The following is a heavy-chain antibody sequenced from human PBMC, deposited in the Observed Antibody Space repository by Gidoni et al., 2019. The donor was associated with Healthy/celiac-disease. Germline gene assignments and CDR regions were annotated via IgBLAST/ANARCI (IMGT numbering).Heavy chain of an antibody. CDR1: GFTVSSNY. CDR3: ARVGSSLWFDP. CDR2: IYSGGST. D-gene: IGHD1-26*01. J-gene: IGHJ5*02. V-gene: IGHV3-66*01. Sequence: EVQLVESGGGLVQPGGSLRLSCAASGFTVSSNYMSWVRQAPGKGLEWVSVIYSGGSTYYEDSVKGRFTISRDNSKNTLYLQMNSLRAEDTAVYYCARVGSSLWFDPWGQGTLVTVSS.